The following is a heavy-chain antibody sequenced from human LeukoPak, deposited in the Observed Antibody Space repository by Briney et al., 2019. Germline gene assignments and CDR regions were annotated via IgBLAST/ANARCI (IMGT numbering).Heavy chain of an antibody. V-gene: IGHV1-69*13. Sequence: SVKVSCTASGGTFSSYAISWVRQAPGQGLEWMGGIIPIFGTANYAQKFQGRVTITADESTSTAYMELSSLRSEDTAVYYCARSDSSGFDDDYWGQGTLVTVSS. J-gene: IGHJ4*02. D-gene: IGHD3-22*01. CDR2: IIPIFGTA. CDR1: GGTFSSYA. CDR3: ARSDSSGFDDDY.